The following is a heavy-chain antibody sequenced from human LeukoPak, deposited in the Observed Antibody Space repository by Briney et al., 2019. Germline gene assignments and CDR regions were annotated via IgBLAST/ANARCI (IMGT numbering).Heavy chain of an antibody. CDR2: ISSSSSYI. J-gene: IGHJ1*01. Sequence: PGGSLRLSCAASGFTFSSYSMNWVRQAPGKGLEWVSSISSSSSYIYYADSVKGRFTISRDNAKNTLYLQMNSLRAEDTAVYYCARVLSADSPGFQHSGQGTLVTVSS. V-gene: IGHV3-21*01. CDR3: ARVLSADSPGFQH. D-gene: IGHD3-22*01. CDR1: GFTFSSYS.